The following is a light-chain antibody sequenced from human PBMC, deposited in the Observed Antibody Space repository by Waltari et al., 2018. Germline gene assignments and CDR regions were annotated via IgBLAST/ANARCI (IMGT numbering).Light chain of an antibody. CDR1: QTINNW. V-gene: IGKV1-5*01. Sequence: DIQMTQSPSTLSTSVGDRVTITCRASQTINNWLAWYHQKPGEAPKLLIFDASILKGGVPARFSGSGSGTEFTLTISSLQPDDFATYYCQQYHFYPYTFGQGTKLEI. J-gene: IGKJ2*01. CDR2: DAS. CDR3: QQYHFYPYT.